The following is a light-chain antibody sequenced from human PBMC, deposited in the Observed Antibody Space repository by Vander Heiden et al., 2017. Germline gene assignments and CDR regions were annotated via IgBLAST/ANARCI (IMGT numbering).Light chain of an antibody. CDR1: NIGSKK. V-gene: IGLV3-21*02. J-gene: IGLJ2*01. Sequence: SYVLTLPPPVSVAPRQTARISRGVKNIGSKKVTWHPQMPGQAPALALYAGSDQPSGIRERFSVSNSGNTTTPIISGVEVEDEADYYYQVWASTSDHQGIFGGGTKLTVL. CDR3: QVWASTSDHQGI. CDR2: AGS.